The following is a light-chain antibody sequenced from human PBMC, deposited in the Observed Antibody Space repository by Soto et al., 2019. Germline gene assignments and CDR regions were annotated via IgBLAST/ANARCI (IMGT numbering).Light chain of an antibody. V-gene: IGLV2-8*01. CDR2: EVS. Sequence: QSALTQPPSASGSPGQSVTISCTGTSSDVGAYNYVSWYQQHPGKVPKLMMYEVSKRPSGVPDRFSGSKSGNTASLTVSGLQAEDEADYDCSSYGGSNNFGVFGTGTKLTVL. J-gene: IGLJ1*01. CDR3: SSYGGSNNFGV. CDR1: SSDVGAYNY.